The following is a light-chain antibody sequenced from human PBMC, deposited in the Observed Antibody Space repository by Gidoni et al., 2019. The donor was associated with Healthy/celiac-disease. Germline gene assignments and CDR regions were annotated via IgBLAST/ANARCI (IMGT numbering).Light chain of an antibody. V-gene: IGLV2-14*01. J-gene: IGLJ2*01. CDR3: SSYTSSSTLVV. CDR1: SSDVGGYNY. CDR2: EVS. Sequence: QSALTQPASVSGSPGQSITISCTGTSSDVGGYNYVSWYQQHTGKAPKLMIYEVSNRPSGVSNRFSGSKSGNTASLTISGLQAEDEADYYCSSYTSSSTLVVFGGGTKLTVL.